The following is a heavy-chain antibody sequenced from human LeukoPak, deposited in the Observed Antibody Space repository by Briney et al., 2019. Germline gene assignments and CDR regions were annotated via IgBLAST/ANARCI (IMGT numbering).Heavy chain of an antibody. Sequence: SESLSLTCTVSGGSISSGDYYWSWIRQPPGKSLEWIGYIYYSGSTYYNPSPKSRVTISVDTSKNQFSLKLSSVTAADTAVYYCASIYSSLLHFDYWGQGTLVTVSS. CDR1: GGSISSGDYY. D-gene: IGHD6-6*01. CDR2: IYYSGST. CDR3: ASIYSSLLHFDY. J-gene: IGHJ4*02. V-gene: IGHV4-30-4*08.